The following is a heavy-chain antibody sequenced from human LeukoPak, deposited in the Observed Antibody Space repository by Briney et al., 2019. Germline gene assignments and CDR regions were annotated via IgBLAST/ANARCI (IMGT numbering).Heavy chain of an antibody. V-gene: IGHV3-21*01. D-gene: IGHD2-2*02. Sequence: SGGSLRLSCAASGFTFSSYSMNWVRQAPGRGLEWVSSISSSSSYIYYADSVKGRFTISRDNAKNSLYLQMNSLRAEDTAVYYCASRCSSTSCYINGTTYHDYWGQGTLVTVSS. CDR3: ASRCSSTSCYINGTTYHDY. CDR2: ISSSSSYI. J-gene: IGHJ4*02. CDR1: GFTFSSYS.